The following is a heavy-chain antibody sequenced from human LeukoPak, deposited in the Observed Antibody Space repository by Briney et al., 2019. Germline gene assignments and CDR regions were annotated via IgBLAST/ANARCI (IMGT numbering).Heavy chain of an antibody. CDR3: ARPTYGSGSYYIDY. D-gene: IGHD3-10*01. CDR1: GFTVSSNY. V-gene: IGHV3-53*01. CDR2: IYSGGST. J-gene: IGHJ4*02. Sequence: PGGSLRLSCAASGFTVSSNYMSWVRQAPGKGLEWVSVIYSGGSTYYADSVKGRFTISRDNSKNTLYLQMNSLRAEDTAVYYCARPTYGSGSYYIDYWGQGTLVTVSS.